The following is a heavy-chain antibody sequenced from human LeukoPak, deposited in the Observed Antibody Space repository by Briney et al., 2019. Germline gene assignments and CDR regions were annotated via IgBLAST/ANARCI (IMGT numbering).Heavy chain of an antibody. CDR3: AREGQYCSNTSCPTGFDP. J-gene: IGHJ5*02. Sequence: SETLSLSCTVSGGSISSSSYYWGWIRQPPGRGLEWIGSIYYSGSTYYNPSLKSRVTISVDTSKNQFSLKLSSVTAADTAVYYCAREGQYCSNTSCPTGFDPWGQGTLVTVSS. V-gene: IGHV4-39*07. CDR1: GGSISSSSYY. D-gene: IGHD2-2*01. CDR2: IYYSGST.